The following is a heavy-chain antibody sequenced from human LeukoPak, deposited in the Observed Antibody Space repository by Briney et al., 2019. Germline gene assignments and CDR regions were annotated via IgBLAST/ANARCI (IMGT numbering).Heavy chain of an antibody. Sequence: WASVKVSCKASGYTFTGYYMHWVRQAPGQGLEWMGWINPNSGGTNYAQKFQGWVTMTRDTSISTAYMELSRLRSDDTAVYYCARQIAAAGTLYFDLWGRGTLVTVSS. J-gene: IGHJ2*01. CDR3: ARQIAAAGTLYFDL. CDR2: INPNSGGT. D-gene: IGHD6-13*01. CDR1: GYTFTGYY. V-gene: IGHV1-2*04.